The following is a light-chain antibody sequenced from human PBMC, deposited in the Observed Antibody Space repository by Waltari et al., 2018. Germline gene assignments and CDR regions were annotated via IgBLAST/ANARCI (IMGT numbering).Light chain of an antibody. J-gene: IGKJ4*01. CDR3: QQYDSNPLT. Sequence: DIQMTQSPSTLSASVGDSVTITCRASQSFSNWGDWYQQKPGKAPKLLIYKTSTLESGVPSRFSGSGSGTEFTLTISSLQPDDFASYYCQQYDSNPLTFGGGTKVEV. CDR1: QSFSNW. V-gene: IGKV1-5*03. CDR2: KTS.